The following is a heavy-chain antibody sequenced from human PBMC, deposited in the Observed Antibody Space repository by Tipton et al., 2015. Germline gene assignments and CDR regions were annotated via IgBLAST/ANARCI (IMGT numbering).Heavy chain of an antibody. CDR1: EDIFFTSW. Sequence: QLVQSGAEVKKPGESLKISCQGSEDIFFTSWIGWVRQMPGKGLEWMGIIFPGDSDTRYSPSFQGQVTISANKSITTAYLQWSSLKASDTAMYYCARRDYGDHRGMDVWGQGTTVTVSS. CDR3: ARRDYGDHRGMDV. CDR2: IFPGDSDT. V-gene: IGHV5-51*01. D-gene: IGHD4-17*01. J-gene: IGHJ6*02.